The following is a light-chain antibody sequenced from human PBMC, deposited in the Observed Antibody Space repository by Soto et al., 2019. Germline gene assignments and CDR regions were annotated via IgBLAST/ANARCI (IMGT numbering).Light chain of an antibody. CDR1: SGDVGAYNY. CDR3: GTWDSSLSAYV. CDR2: DVN. V-gene: IGLV2-11*01. Sequence: QSALTQPRSVSGSPGQSVTISCTGTSGDVGAYNYISWYQQHPGKAPKFLIYDVNKRPSGVPDRFFGSKSGTSATLGITGLQTGDEADYYCGTWDSSLSAYVFGTGTKLTVL. J-gene: IGLJ1*01.